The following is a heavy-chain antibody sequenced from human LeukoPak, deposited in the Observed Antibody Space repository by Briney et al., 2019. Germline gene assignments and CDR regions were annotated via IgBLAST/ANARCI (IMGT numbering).Heavy chain of an antibody. D-gene: IGHD4-17*01. CDR2: IYYSGRT. CDR3: ARSSDYGDYD. CDR1: GGSVSSGGYY. Sequence: SQTLSLTCTVSGGSVSSGGYYWTWIRQHPGKGVGWLGYIYYSGRTYYNPSLKSRITISLDTSENRFSLNLTSVSAADTAFYYCARSSDYGDYDWGQGTLVTVS. J-gene: IGHJ4*02. V-gene: IGHV4-31*03.